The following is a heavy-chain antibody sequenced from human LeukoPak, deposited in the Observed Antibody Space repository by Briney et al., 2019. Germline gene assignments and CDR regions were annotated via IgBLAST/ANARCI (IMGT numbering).Heavy chain of an antibody. D-gene: IGHD2-2*01. CDR3: AREAAYCSSTSCYRGGDWFDP. CDR1: GGSISSGDYY. CDR2: IYYSGST. Sequence: PSETLSLTCTVSGGSISSGDYYWSWIRQPPGKGLEWIGYIYYSGSTYYNPSLKSRVTISADTSKNQFSLKLSSVTAADTAVYYCAREAAYCSSTSCYRGGDWFDPWGQGTLVTVSS. V-gene: IGHV4-30-4*01. J-gene: IGHJ5*02.